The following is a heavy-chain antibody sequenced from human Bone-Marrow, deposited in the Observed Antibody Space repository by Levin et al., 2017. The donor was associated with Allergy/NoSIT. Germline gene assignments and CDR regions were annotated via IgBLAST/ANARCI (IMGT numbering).Heavy chain of an antibody. D-gene: IGHD2-15*01. J-gene: IGHJ4*02. V-gene: IGHV5-51*01. CDR1: GYTFTNYW. CDR3: ARAYCSGISCSRPGRY. Sequence: RGESLKISCMGSGYTFTNYWIGWVRQMPGKGLEWMGLIYPGDSDTRYSPSFQGQVTFSVDKSINTAYLQWSSLKASDTAMYYCARAYCSGISCSRPGRYWGQGTLITVSS. CDR2: IYPGDSDT.